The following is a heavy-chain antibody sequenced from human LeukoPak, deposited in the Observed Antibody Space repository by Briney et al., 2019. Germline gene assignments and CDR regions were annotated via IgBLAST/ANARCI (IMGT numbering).Heavy chain of an antibody. Sequence: PGGSLRLSCAASGFTFSSYWMHWVRQAPGKGLVWVSRINTDGSSTSYADSVKGRFTISRDNAKNTLYLQMNSLRAEDTAVYYCARATYSSSWSPCGYWGQGTLVTVSS. D-gene: IGHD6-13*01. J-gene: IGHJ4*02. CDR1: GFTFSSYW. V-gene: IGHV3-74*01. CDR2: INTDGSST. CDR3: ARATYSSSWSPCGY.